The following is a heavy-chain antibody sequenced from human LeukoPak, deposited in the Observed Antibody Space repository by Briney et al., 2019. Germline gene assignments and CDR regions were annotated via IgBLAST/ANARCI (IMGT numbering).Heavy chain of an antibody. V-gene: IGHV7-4-1*02. Sequence: ASVKVSCKASGYTFTSYAMSWVRQAPGQGLEWMGWINTNTGNPTYAQGFTGRFVFSLDTSVSTAYLQISSLKAEDTAVYYCARERLADSSSWYFYYYYYGMDVWGQGTTVTVSS. CDR1: GYTFTSYA. CDR2: INTNTGNP. D-gene: IGHD6-13*01. CDR3: ARERLADSSSWYFYYYYYGMDV. J-gene: IGHJ6*02.